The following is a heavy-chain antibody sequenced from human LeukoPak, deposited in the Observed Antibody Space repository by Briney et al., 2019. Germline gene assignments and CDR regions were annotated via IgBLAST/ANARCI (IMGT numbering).Heavy chain of an antibody. J-gene: IGHJ4*02. D-gene: IGHD2-21*02. CDR3: ARGLRGSAYCGGDCYSPFDY. V-gene: IGHV4-31*03. Sequence: SETLSLTCTVSGGSISSGGYYWSWIRQHPGKGLEWIGYIYYSGSTYYNPSLKSRVTISVDTSKNQFSLKLSSVTAADTAVYYCARGLRGSAYCGGDCYSPFDYWGQGTLVTVSS. CDR2: IYYSGST. CDR1: GGSISSGGYY.